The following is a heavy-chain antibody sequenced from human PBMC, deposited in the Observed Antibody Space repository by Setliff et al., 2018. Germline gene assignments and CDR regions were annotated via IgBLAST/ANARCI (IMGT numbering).Heavy chain of an antibody. CDR1: GFTFNTCW. Sequence: GGSLRLSCAASGFTFNTCWMTWVRQAPGKGLEWVANIKQDGSEKYYVDSVKGRFTISRDNVKNSLYLQMSGLGAEDTAVYYCARLLWLTTRYYMDVWGKGTTVTSP. V-gene: IGHV3-7*03. CDR2: IKQDGSEK. J-gene: IGHJ6*03. D-gene: IGHD3-10*01. CDR3: ARLLWLTTRYYMDV.